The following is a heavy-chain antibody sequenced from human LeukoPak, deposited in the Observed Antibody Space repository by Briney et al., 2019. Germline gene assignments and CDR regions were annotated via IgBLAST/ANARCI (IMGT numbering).Heavy chain of an antibody. V-gene: IGHV3-74*01. D-gene: IGHD1-26*01. CDR2: INSDGSST. Sequence: GGSLRLSCAASGFTFSRYWMHWVRQAPGKGLVWVSRINSDGSSTSYADSVKGRFTTSRDNAKNTLYLQMNSLRAEDTAVYYCARGWSNIVRDMRDYWGQGTLVTVSS. CDR1: GFTFSRYW. J-gene: IGHJ4*02. CDR3: ARGWSNIVRDMRDY.